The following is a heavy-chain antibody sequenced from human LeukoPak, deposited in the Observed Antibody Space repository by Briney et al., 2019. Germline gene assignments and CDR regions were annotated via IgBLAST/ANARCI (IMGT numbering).Heavy chain of an antibody. Sequence: SVKVSSKASGGTFISYAISWVRQAPGQGLQWLRRIIPIFGTANYAQKFQGRVTITADESTSTAYMELSSLRSEDTAVYYCAREKISSGTDDAFDIWGQGTMVTVSS. J-gene: IGHJ3*02. CDR3: AREKISSGTDDAFDI. CDR1: GGTFISYA. D-gene: IGHD3-10*01. CDR2: IIPIFGTA. V-gene: IGHV1-69*01.